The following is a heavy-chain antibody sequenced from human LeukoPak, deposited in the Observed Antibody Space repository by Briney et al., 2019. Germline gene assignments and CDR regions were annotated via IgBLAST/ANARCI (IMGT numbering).Heavy chain of an antibody. Sequence: GGSLSLSCTASGFTLGDYAMSWFRQAPGKGLEGVGFIRSKAYGGTTEYAASVKGRFTTSRDDSKSIAYLQMNSLKTEDTAVYYCTSGRGLYYMDVWGKGTTVTVSS. D-gene: IGHD3-10*01. J-gene: IGHJ6*03. V-gene: IGHV3-49*03. CDR1: GFTLGDYA. CDR3: TSGRGLYYMDV. CDR2: IRSKAYGGTT.